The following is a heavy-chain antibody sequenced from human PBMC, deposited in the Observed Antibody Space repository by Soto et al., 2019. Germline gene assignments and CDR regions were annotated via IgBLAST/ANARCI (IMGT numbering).Heavy chain of an antibody. J-gene: IGHJ4*02. Sequence: QVQLVESGGGVVEPGRSLRLSCATSGFTFSSYALHWVRQAPGKGLEWVALISYDGVSKYHADSVQGRFTISRDSFKNTRYLQMQSLRVEDAAVYYCVRDTWGRRTYYYDTRDTSWGQGTLVSVSS. CDR3: VRDTWGRRTYYYDTRDTS. V-gene: IGHV3-30-3*01. D-gene: IGHD3-22*01. CDR2: ISYDGVSK. CDR1: GFTFSSYA.